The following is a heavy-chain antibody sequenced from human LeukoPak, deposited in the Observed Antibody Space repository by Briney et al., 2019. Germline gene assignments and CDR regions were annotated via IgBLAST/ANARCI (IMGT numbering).Heavy chain of an antibody. D-gene: IGHD3-22*01. V-gene: IGHV1-2*02. CDR3: ARDREYYYDSSGYPADNWFDP. CDR2: INPNSGGT. J-gene: IGHJ5*02. Sequence: ASVKVSCKASGYTFTDYYMHWVRQAPGQGLEWMGWINPNSGGTNYAQKFQGRVTMTRDTSISTAYMELSRLRSDDTAVYYCARDREYYYDSSGYPADNWFDPWGQGTLVTVSS. CDR1: GYTFTDYY.